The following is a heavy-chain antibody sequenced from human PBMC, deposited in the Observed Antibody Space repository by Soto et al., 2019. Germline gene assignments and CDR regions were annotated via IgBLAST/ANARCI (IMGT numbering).Heavy chain of an antibody. CDR3: ARVGGGYSSSWYLNYGMDV. CDR2: ISSSSSTI. Sequence: PGGSLRLSCAASGFTFSSYSMNWVRQAPGKGLEWVSYISSSSSTIYYADSVKGRFTISRDNAKNSLYLQMNSLRDEDTAVYYCARVGGGYSSSWYLNYGMDVWGQGTTVTVSS. CDR1: GFTFSSYS. D-gene: IGHD6-13*01. J-gene: IGHJ6*02. V-gene: IGHV3-48*02.